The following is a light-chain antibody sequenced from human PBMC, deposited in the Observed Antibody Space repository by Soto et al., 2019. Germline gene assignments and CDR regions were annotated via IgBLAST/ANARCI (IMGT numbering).Light chain of an antibody. CDR1: EYVDIY. CDR2: HAS. CDR3: QQRRNWPPLT. V-gene: IGKV3-11*01. J-gene: IGKJ4*01. Sequence: ETVLTQSPATLSLSPGETATLSCRASEYVDIYLAWYQQKPGQAPRLLIYHASNRATGIPARFSGSGSGTDFTLTISSLEHEDSAVYYCQQRRNWPPLTFGGGTRVEIK.